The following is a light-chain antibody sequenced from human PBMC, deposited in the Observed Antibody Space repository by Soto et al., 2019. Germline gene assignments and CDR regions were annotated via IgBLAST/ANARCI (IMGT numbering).Light chain of an antibody. CDR2: DAS. CDR3: QQYNSYSKT. CDR1: QSISSW. J-gene: IGKJ2*01. V-gene: IGKV1-5*01. Sequence: DIQMTQSPSTLSASVGDRVTITCRASQSISSWLAWYQKKPGKAPKLLIYDASSLESGVPSKFSGSGSGKEFALPIRSRKPDDFATYYCQQYNSYSKTFGQGTKLEIK.